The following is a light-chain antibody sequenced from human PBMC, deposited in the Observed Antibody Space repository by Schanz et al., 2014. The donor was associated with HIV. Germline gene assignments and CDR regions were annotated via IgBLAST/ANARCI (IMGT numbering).Light chain of an antibody. CDR1: SSNIGRYA. CDR3: AVWDDSLKGVV. V-gene: IGLV1-44*01. CDR2: INN. Sequence: QSVLTQPPSASGTPGQRVTISCSGSSSNIGRYAVNWYQHLPGTAPKLLICINNQRPSGVPDRFSGSKSGTSASLGISGLQSEDEADYYCAVWDDSLKGVVFGGGTKLTVL. J-gene: IGLJ2*01.